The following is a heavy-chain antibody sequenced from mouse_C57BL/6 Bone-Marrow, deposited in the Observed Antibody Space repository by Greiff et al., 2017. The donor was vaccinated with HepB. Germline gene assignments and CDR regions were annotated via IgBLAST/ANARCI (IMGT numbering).Heavy chain of an antibody. CDR2: ILPGSGRT. V-gene: IGHV1-9*01. Sequence: QVQLKESGAELMKPGASVKLSCKATGYTFTGYWIEWVKQRPGHGLEWIGEILPGSGRTNYNEKFKGKATFTADTSSNTAYMQLSSLTTEDSAIYFCARGDYYGRSYWYFDVWGTGTTVTGSS. CDR1: GYTFTGYW. D-gene: IGHD1-1*01. J-gene: IGHJ1*03. CDR3: ARGDYYGRSYWYFDV.